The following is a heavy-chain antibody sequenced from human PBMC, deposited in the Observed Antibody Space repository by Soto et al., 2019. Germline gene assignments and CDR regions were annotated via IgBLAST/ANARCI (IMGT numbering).Heavy chain of an antibody. Sequence: LRLSCTASGFTFSNLAITWVRQAPGKGLEWVSTIDAGGGSTHYADSVKGRFTISRDNSKNTLYLQMNSLRAEDTAVYYCAILNAASGSYWGQGSLVTVSS. CDR2: IDAGGGST. CDR1: GFTFSNLA. CDR3: AILNAASGSY. V-gene: IGHV3-23*01. D-gene: IGHD6-25*01. J-gene: IGHJ4*02.